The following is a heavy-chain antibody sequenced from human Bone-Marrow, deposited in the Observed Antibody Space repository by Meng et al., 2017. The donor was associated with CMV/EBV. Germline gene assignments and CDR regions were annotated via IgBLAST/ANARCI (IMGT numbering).Heavy chain of an antibody. CDR1: GFTFSDYY. J-gene: IGHJ6*02. D-gene: IGHD6-19*01. Sequence: GESLKISCAASGFTFSDYYMSWIRQAPGKGLEWVSYISSSGSTIYYADSVKGRFTISRDNAKNSLYLQMNSLRAEDTAVYYCARDFRSGWYYYGMDVWGQGTTVTVSS. CDR3: ARDFRSGWYYYGMDV. V-gene: IGHV3-11*04. CDR2: ISSSGSTI.